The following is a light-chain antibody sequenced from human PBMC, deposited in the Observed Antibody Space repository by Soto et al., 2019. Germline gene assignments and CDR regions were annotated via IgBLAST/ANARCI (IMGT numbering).Light chain of an antibody. CDR2: AAS. J-gene: IGKJ1*01. CDR3: QQYNSYST. CDR1: QGIKKY. V-gene: IGKV1-27*01. Sequence: DIQMTQSPSSLSASLGDRVTITCRASQGIKKYVAWYQQKPGKVPKLLIYAASSLQSGVPSRFSGSGSGTDFTLTISSLQPDDFATYYCQQYNSYSTFGQGTKVDIK.